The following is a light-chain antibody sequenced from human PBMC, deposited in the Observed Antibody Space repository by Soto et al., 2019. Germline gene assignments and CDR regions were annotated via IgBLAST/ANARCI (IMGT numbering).Light chain of an antibody. Sequence: DIQLTQSPSFLSASVGDRVTITCRASQGISSCLAWYQQKPGKAPKLLIYAASTLQSGVPSRFSGSGSGTEFTLTISSLQPEDFATYYCQHLNSYPVTFGQGTKLEIK. J-gene: IGKJ2*01. CDR1: QGISSC. V-gene: IGKV1-9*01. CDR3: QHLNSYPVT. CDR2: AAS.